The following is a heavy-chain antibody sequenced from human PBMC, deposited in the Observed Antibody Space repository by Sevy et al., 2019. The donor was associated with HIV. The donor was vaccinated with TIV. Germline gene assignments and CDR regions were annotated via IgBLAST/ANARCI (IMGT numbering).Heavy chain of an antibody. Sequence: ASVKVSCKASGYTFTSYGISWVRQAPGQGLEWMGWISAYNGNTNYVQKLQGRVTMTTDTSTSTAYMELRSLRSDDTAVYYCARVIPRSSGWYGMDYWGQGTLVTVSS. D-gene: IGHD6-19*01. J-gene: IGHJ4*02. V-gene: IGHV1-18*01. CDR1: GYTFTSYG. CDR3: ARVIPRSSGWYGMDY. CDR2: ISAYNGNT.